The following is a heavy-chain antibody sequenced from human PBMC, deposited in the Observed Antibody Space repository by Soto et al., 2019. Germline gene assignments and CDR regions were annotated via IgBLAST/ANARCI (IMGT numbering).Heavy chain of an antibody. V-gene: IGHV3-53*01. CDR1: GVTVNSNF. D-gene: IGHD3-10*01. CDR2: IFSGVNA. Sequence: GGSLRLSCAVSGVTVNSNFMSWVRQAPGKGLEWVSVIFSGVNADYADSVKGRFIMSRDISKNTLYLQMNSLRAEDTAVYFCVKEFRGAFDYWGQGTLVTVSS. J-gene: IGHJ4*02. CDR3: VKEFRGAFDY.